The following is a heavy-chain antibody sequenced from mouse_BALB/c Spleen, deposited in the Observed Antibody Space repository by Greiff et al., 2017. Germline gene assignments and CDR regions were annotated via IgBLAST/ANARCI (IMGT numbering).Heavy chain of an antibody. CDR2: ISNGGGST. CDR3: AKSRAMDY. V-gene: IGHV5-12-2*01. CDR1: GFTFSSYT. J-gene: IGHJ4*01. D-gene: IGHD3-3*01. Sequence: DVQLVESGGGLVQPGGSLKLSCAASGFTFSSYTMSWVRQTPEKRLEWVAYISNGGGSTYYPDTVKGRFTISRDNAKNTLYLQMSSLKSEDTAMYYCAKSRAMDYWGQGTSVTVSS.